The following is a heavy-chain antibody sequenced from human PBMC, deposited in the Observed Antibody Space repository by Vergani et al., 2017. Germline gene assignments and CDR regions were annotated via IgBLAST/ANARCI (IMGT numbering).Heavy chain of an antibody. CDR3: ARKHKTAPGWAFDL. Sequence: QVQLVQSGAEVKKPGSSVKVSCKASGGTFSSYAISWVRQAPGQGLEWMGGIIPILGKANYAQKFQGRVTITADESTSAAYMELSSLRSEDTAVYYCARKHKTAPGWAFDLWGQGTMVTVSS. V-gene: IGHV1-69*01. J-gene: IGHJ3*01. D-gene: IGHD2-15*01. CDR2: IIPILGKA. CDR1: GGTFSSYA.